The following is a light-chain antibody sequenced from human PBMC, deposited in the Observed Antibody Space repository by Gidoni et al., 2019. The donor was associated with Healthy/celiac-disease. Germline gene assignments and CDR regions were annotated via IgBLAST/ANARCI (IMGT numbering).Light chain of an antibody. CDR1: QGISNY. J-gene: IGKJ4*01. V-gene: IGKV1-17*03. CDR2: AAS. Sequence: DIQMTQSPSAMSALVPRCHVCITCRASQGISNYLAWFQQKPGKVPKRLIYAASSLQSGVPSRFTGSGSGTEFTLTISSLQPEDFATYYCLQHNSYPLTFGGGTKVEIK. CDR3: LQHNSYPLT.